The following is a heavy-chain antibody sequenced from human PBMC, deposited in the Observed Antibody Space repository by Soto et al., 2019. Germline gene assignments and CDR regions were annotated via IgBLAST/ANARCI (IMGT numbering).Heavy chain of an antibody. CDR3: ATWANTTYAGAFDV. V-gene: IGHV1-69*04. CDR2: IIPILDVS. J-gene: IGHJ3*01. Sequence: QVQLVQSGAEVKRPGSSVKVSCKVSGGTLSNFAINWVRQAPGQGLEWMGGIIPILDVSNYAPKVQGRVMITADESTGSAYMALSSLRFDDTALYYCATWANTTYAGAFDVWGQGTVVIVSS. CDR1: GGTLSNFA. D-gene: IGHD1-26*01.